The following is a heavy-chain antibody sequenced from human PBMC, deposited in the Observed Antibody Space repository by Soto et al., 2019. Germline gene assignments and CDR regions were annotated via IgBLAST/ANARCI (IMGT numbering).Heavy chain of an antibody. J-gene: IGHJ4*02. CDR3: ASGSGTYSPDY. CDR2: INAGNGNT. Sequence: QVQLVQSGAEVKKPGASVKVSCKASGYTFTSYAIHWVRQAPGQRLEWMGWINAGNGNTKYSQKLQGRVTITRDTSASAAYMELSSLRPEDTAVYYCASGSGTYSPDYWGQGTLVTVSS. V-gene: IGHV1-3*01. CDR1: GYTFTSYA. D-gene: IGHD1-26*01.